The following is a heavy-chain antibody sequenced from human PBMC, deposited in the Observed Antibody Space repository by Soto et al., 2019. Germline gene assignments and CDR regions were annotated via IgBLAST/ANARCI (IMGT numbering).Heavy chain of an antibody. CDR3: AHSLIPNWGSRGAFDY. V-gene: IGHV2-5*02. D-gene: IGHD7-27*01. CDR1: GFPLNTSGVG. J-gene: IGHJ4*02. CDR2: IYWDDDK. Sequence: QITLKESGPTLVKPTQTLTLTCTFSGFPLNTSGVGVGWIRQPPGKALEWLALIYWDDDKRYSPSLKSRLTITKDTSKNQVVLTMTNMDPVDTATYYCAHSLIPNWGSRGAFDYWGQGTLVTVSS.